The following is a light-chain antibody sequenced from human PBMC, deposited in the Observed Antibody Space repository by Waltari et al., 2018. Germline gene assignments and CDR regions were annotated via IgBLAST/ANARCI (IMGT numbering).Light chain of an antibody. CDR3: HQSRSLPWT. J-gene: IGKJ1*01. CDR1: QSIGNS. Sequence: IVLTQSPDFQSVTPKETVTITCRASQSIGNSLHWYQHKYEQSPKLLMKYASQSVSGVPSRFTGGGSGTDFTLTINSLEAEDAATYYCHQSRSLPWTFGQGTKVEIK. CDR2: YAS. V-gene: IGKV6-21*01.